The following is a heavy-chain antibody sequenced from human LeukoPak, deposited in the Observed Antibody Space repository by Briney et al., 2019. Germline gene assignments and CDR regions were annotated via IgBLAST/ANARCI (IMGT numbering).Heavy chain of an antibody. Sequence: SETLSLTCAVYGGSLSGYYWSWIRQPPGKGLEWIGEINHSGSTNYNPSLKSRVTISVDTSKNQFSLKLSSVTAADTAVYHCARGPDTLTYYYDSSGYYSYAALRYWGQGTLVTVSS. J-gene: IGHJ4*02. CDR1: GGSLSGYY. CDR2: INHSGST. V-gene: IGHV4-34*01. D-gene: IGHD3-22*01. CDR3: ARGPDTLTYYYDSSGYYSYAALRY.